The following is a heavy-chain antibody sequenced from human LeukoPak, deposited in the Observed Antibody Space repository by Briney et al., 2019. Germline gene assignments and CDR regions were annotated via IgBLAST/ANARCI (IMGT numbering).Heavy chain of an antibody. CDR2: ISSNGGST. Sequence: GGSLRLSCAASGFSFSSYAMDWVRQAPGKGLEFVSAISSNGGSTYYANSVKGRFTISRDNSKNTLYLQMNSLRAEDTAVYYCAKDQTYYYDSSGQWDPYYFDYWGQGTLVTVSS. CDR3: AKDQTYYYDSSGQWDPYYFDY. CDR1: GFSFSSYA. V-gene: IGHV3-64*01. J-gene: IGHJ4*02. D-gene: IGHD3-22*01.